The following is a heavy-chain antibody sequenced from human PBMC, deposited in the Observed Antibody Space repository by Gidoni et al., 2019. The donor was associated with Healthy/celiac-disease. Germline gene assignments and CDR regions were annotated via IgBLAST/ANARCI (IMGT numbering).Heavy chain of an antibody. CDR3: ARTHISASNYRDY. Sequence: SGSTYYNPSLKSRVTISVDTSKNQFSLKLSSVTAADTAVYYCARTHISASNYRDYWGQGTLVTVSS. V-gene: IGHV4-39*01. D-gene: IGHD4-4*01. J-gene: IGHJ4*02. CDR2: SGST.